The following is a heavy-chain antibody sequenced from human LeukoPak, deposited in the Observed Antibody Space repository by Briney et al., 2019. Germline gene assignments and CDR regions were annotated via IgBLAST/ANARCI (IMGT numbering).Heavy chain of an antibody. CDR3: ARGHGDYFDY. CDR2: INHSGST. J-gene: IGHJ4*02. V-gene: IGHV4-34*01. Sequence: SETLSLTCAVYGGSFSGYYWSWIRQPPGKGLEWIGEINHSGSTNYNPSLKSRGTISVDTSKNQFSLKLNSLTAADTAVYYCARGHGDYFDYWGQGTLVTVSS. CDR1: GGSFSGYY. D-gene: IGHD4-17*01.